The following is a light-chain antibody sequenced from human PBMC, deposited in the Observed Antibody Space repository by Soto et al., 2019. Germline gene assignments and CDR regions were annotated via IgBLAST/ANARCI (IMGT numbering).Light chain of an antibody. CDR2: EDS. CDR1: NSDVGGYNL. CDR3: WSHAGSSTYVV. J-gene: IGLJ2*01. Sequence: QSVLTQPASVSGSPGQSIAISCTGTNSDVGGYNLVSWYQQQPGKAPKFLIYEDSNRPSGVSDRFSGSKSGNTASLAISGLQAEDEADYYCWSHAGSSTYVVFGGGTKLTVL. V-gene: IGLV2-23*01.